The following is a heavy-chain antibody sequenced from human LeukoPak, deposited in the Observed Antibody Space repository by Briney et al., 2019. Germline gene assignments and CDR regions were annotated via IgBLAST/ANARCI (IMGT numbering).Heavy chain of an antibody. CDR2: ISDSGSTI. CDR1: GLTFSNHE. J-gene: IGHJ5*02. CDR3: ARDWTGWSFDP. D-gene: IGHD3/OR15-3a*01. V-gene: IGHV3-48*03. Sequence: GGSLRLSCAASGLTFSNHEMNWVRQAPGKGLEWISYISDSGSTIYYSDSVKGRFTISRDNAKNSLYLQMNSLRAEDTAVYYCARDWTGWSFDPWGQGTLVTVSS.